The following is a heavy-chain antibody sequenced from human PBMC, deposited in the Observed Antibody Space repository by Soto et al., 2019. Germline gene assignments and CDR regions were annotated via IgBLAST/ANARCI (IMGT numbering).Heavy chain of an antibody. CDR1: GYSFTSYW. V-gene: IGHV5-10-1*01. CDR3: ARHSSGSGYYYY. CDR2: IDPSDSYT. D-gene: IGHD3-3*01. Sequence: GASVKVSCKASGYSFTSYWISWVRQMPGKGLEWMGRIDPSDSYTNYSPSFQGHVTISADKSISTAYLQWSSLKASDTAMYYCARHSSGSGYYYYWGQGTLVTVSS. J-gene: IGHJ4*02.